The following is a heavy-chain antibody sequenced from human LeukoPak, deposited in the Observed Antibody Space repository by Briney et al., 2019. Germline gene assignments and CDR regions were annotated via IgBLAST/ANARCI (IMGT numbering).Heavy chain of an antibody. CDR2: INRGGST. D-gene: IGHD3-10*01. V-gene: IGHV4-34*01. CDR1: GGSFSGYY. CDR3: ARGYGSGSYYNY. J-gene: IGHJ4*02. Sequence: SETLSLTCAVYGGSFSGYYWSWIRQPPGKGLEWIGEINRGGSTNYNPSLKSRVTISVGTSKNQFSLKLTSVTAADTAVYYCARGYGSGSYYNYWGQGTLVTVSS.